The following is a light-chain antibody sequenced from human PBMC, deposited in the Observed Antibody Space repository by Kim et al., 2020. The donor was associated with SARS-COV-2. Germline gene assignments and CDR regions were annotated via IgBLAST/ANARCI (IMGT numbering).Light chain of an antibody. CDR2: AAS. J-gene: IGKJ4*01. CDR3: HHYNSYPLT. CDR1: QGICNY. Sequence: ASVGDRVPITRRARQGICNYLVWFQQNPGKVPKSLIYAASSLQSGVQSRFSGSGSGTDFTLTISSLQPEDFATYYCHHYNSYPLTFGGGTKVDIK. V-gene: IGKV1-16*01.